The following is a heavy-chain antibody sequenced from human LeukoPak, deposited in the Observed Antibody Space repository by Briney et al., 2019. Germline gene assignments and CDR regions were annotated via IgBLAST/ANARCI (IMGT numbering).Heavy chain of an antibody. CDR1: GGSVSSSSYY. D-gene: IGHD4/OR15-4a*01. CDR3: ARPYDYGGARPFDP. V-gene: IGHV4-39*07. J-gene: IGHJ5*02. CDR2: IYYSGST. Sequence: SSETLSLTCTVSGGSVSSSSYYWGWIRQPPGKGLEWIGSIYYSGSTYYNPSLKSRVTISVDTSKNQFSLKLSSVTAADTAVYYCARPYDYGGARPFDPWGQGTLVTVSS.